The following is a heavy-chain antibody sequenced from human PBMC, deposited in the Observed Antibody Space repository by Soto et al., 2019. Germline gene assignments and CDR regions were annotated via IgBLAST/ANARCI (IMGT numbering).Heavy chain of an antibody. D-gene: IGHD3-10*01. V-gene: IGHV4-59*01. Sequence: QVQLQESGPGLVKPSETLSLTCSVSGGSINSNYWSWIRQPPGKGLEWIGYIYYSGSTNYNPSLMSRVTISVDTSKNQFSLKLSSVTAADTAVYFCARTYSGSFGRHAFDIWGQGTMVTVSS. CDR2: IYYSGST. CDR3: ARTYSGSFGRHAFDI. CDR1: GGSINSNY. J-gene: IGHJ3*02.